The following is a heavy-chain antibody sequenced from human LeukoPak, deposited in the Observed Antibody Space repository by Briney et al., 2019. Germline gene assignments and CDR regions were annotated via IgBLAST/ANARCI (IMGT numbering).Heavy chain of an antibody. CDR3: AHKPVEYCSSTSCYAHFDY. V-gene: IGHV2-5*02. CDR1: GFSLSTSGVG. J-gene: IGHJ4*02. Sequence: SGPTLVNPTQTLTLTCTFSGFSLSTSGVGVGWIRQPPGKALEWLALIYWDDDKGDSPSLKSSLPITKDTSKNQVVLTMTNMDPVDTATYYCAHKPVEYCSSTSCYAHFDYWGQGTLVTVSS. D-gene: IGHD2-2*01. CDR2: IYWDDDK.